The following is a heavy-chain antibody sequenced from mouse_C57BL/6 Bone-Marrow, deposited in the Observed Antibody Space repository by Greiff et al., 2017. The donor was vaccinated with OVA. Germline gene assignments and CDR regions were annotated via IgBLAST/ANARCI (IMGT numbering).Heavy chain of an antibody. Sequence: VQLQQSGAELVRPGASVKLSCTASGFNIKDDYMHWVKQRPEQGLEWIGWIDPENGDTEYDSKFQGKATITADTSSNTAYLQLSSLTSEDTAVYYCTTSYDDYDGDWYFDVWGTGTTVTVSS. D-gene: IGHD2-4*01. J-gene: IGHJ1*03. CDR2: IDPENGDT. CDR3: TTSYDDYDGDWYFDV. V-gene: IGHV14-4*01. CDR1: GFNIKDDY.